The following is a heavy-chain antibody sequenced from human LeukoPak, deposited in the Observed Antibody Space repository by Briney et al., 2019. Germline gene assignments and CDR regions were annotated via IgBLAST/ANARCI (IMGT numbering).Heavy chain of an antibody. V-gene: IGHV4-31*03. CDR1: GGSISSGGHY. CDR3: AGYDSSGYYLYYFDY. J-gene: IGHJ4*02. CDR2: IYYRGTT. D-gene: IGHD3-22*01. Sequence: PSETLSLTCTVSGGSISSGGHYWGWIRQQPGKGLEWIGYIYYRGTTYYNPSLKSRVSISLDTSKNQVSLKLTSVTAADTAVYYCAGYDSSGYYLYYFDYWGQGTLVTVSS.